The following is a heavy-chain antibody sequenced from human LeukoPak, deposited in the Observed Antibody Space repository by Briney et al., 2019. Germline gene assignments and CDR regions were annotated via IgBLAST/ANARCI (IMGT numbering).Heavy chain of an antibody. V-gene: IGHV4-34*01. CDR3: ARGSAVRGVLNFDY. J-gene: IGHJ4*02. CDR2: INHSGST. Sequence: SETLSLTCAVYGGSFSGYYWSWIRQPPGKGLEWIGEINHSGSTNYNPSLRSRVTISVDTSKNQFSLKLSSVTAADTAVYYCARGSAVRGVLNFDYWGQGTLVTVSS. D-gene: IGHD3-10*01. CDR1: GGSFSGYY.